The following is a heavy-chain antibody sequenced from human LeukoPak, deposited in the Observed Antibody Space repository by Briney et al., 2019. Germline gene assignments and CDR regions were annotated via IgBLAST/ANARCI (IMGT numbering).Heavy chain of an antibody. Sequence: PSETLSLTCTVSGYSISSGYYWGWIRQPPGKGLEGIGSIYHSGSTYYNPSLKSRVTISVDTSKNQFSLKLSSVTAADTAVYYCARVSGAIVNSYYFDYRGQGTLVTVSS. CDR3: ARVSGAIVNSYYFDY. CDR1: GYSISSGYY. V-gene: IGHV4-38-2*02. CDR2: IYHSGST. J-gene: IGHJ4*02. D-gene: IGHD5-18*01.